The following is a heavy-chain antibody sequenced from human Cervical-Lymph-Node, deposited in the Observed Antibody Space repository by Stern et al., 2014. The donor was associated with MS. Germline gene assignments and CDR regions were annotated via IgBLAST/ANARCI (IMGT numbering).Heavy chain of an antibody. CDR2: VSTSGGNT. CDR1: GFTFSNYA. CDR3: VDPPTIDY. V-gene: IGHV3-23*04. D-gene: IGHD4-11*01. J-gene: IGHJ4*02. Sequence: EVQLVESGGGLVQPGGSLRLSCAASGFTFSNYAMSWVRQAPGKGLEWVSTVSTSGGNTYYADSVKGRFTISRDNSKNRLYLQMNGLRAEDSAVYYCVDPPTIDYWGQGTLVTVSS.